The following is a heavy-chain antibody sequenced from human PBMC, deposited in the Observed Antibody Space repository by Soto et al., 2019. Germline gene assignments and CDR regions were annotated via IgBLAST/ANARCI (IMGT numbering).Heavy chain of an antibody. CDR2: IYWDGDK. Sequence: QISLKESGPTLVKPTQTLTLTCTFSGFSLSSSGVGVGWIRQPPGEALEWLALIYWDGDKRYSPSLRSRLTITQDPTQSQVVLALTTMDPIDTGTYYCAHRYCSSTSCPPYYSYEMDVWGQGTTVTVSS. V-gene: IGHV2-5*02. CDR1: GFSLSSSGVG. D-gene: IGHD2-2*01. J-gene: IGHJ6*02. CDR3: AHRYCSSTSCPPYYSYEMDV.